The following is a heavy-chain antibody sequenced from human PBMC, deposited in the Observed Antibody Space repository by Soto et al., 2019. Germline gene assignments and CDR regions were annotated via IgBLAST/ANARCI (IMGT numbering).Heavy chain of an antibody. D-gene: IGHD3-3*01. V-gene: IGHV3-7*01. J-gene: IGHJ4*02. CDR1: GFTFSSYW. CDR2: IKQDGSEK. CDR3: ARDPHYDFWSGFGRYYFDY. Sequence: GGSLRLSCAASGFTFSSYWMSWVRQAPGKGLEWVANIKQDGSEKYYVDSVKGRFTISRDNAKNSLYLQMNSLRAEDTAVYYCARDPHYDFWSGFGRYYFDYWGQGTLVTVSS.